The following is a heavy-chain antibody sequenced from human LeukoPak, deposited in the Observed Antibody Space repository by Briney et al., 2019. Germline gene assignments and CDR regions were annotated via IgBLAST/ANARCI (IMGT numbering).Heavy chain of an antibody. J-gene: IGHJ5*02. V-gene: IGHV3-23*01. CDR1: GFTFSRFA. D-gene: IGHD5-12*01. CDR3: AKGWPYRGYDYWFVP. CDR2: ISGSGAYT. Sequence: GGSLRLSCAASGFTFSRFAMRWARQAPGEGLEWVSGISGSGAYTYYADYVPGRLPLSRDSSKNTLYLQMSSLRADDTAVYNCAKGWPYRGYDYWFVPWGQGTLVTVSS.